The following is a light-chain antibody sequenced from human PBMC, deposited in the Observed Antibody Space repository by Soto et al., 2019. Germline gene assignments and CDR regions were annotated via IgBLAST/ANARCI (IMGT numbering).Light chain of an antibody. CDR2: EVS. CDR3: SSYAGSNNPVV. Sequence: QSVLTQPPSASGSPGQSVTISCTGTSSDVGGYNYVSWYQQHPGKAPKLMIYEVSKRPSGVPDRFSGSKSGNTASLTVSVLQAEDEADYYCSSYAGSNNPVVFGGGTKVTVL. CDR1: SSDVGGYNY. V-gene: IGLV2-8*01. J-gene: IGLJ2*01.